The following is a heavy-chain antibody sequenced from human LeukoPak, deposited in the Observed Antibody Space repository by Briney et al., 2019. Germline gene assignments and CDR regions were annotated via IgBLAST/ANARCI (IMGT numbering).Heavy chain of an antibody. CDR1: GFTFSSFR. Sequence: GGSLRLSCAASGFTFSSFRMTWVRQAPGKGLEWISSIGKTSRDMYYADSVRGRFTISRDNAKNSLFLLMNSLRVEDTSVYYCVRGDNRDYWGQGTLVTVSS. D-gene: IGHD1-14*01. CDR2: IGKTSRDM. V-gene: IGHV3-21*01. J-gene: IGHJ4*02. CDR3: VRGDNRDY.